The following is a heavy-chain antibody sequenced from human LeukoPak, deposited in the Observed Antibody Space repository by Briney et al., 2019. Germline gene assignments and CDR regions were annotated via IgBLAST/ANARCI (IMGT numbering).Heavy chain of an antibody. Sequence: GGSLRLSCAASGFTVSGNYMSWVRQAPGKGLEWVSVIYSSGSTYYADSVKGRFTISRDNSKNTLYLQMNSLRPEDTAVYYCARALWELLPFDYWGQGTLVTVSS. CDR3: ARALWELLPFDY. CDR2: IYSSGST. CDR1: GFTVSGNY. V-gene: IGHV3-53*01. J-gene: IGHJ4*02. D-gene: IGHD1-26*01.